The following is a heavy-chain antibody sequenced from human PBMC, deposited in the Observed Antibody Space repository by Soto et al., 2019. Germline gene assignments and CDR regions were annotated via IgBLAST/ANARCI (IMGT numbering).Heavy chain of an antibody. CDR3: ARELQGLYYFDY. CDR2: INAGNGNT. J-gene: IGHJ4*02. D-gene: IGHD2-15*01. Sequence: ASVKFSCQSSGYTFISYAIHCVRQAPGQRLEWMGWINAGNGNTKYSHKFQGRVTITRDTSASTAYMELTSLRSEDTAVYSCARELQGLYYFDYWGQGTLVTVSS. CDR1: GYTFISYA. V-gene: IGHV1-3*01.